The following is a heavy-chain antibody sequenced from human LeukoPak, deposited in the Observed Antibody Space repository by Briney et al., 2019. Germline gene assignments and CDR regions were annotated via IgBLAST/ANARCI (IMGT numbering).Heavy chain of an antibody. CDR3: ARTPSGSYRRGYFDY. CDR1: GYSFTSYW. V-gene: IGHV5-51*01. CDR2: IYPGDSDT. Sequence: GESLKISCKGSGYSFTSYWIGWVRQMPGKGLEWMGIIYPGDSDTRYSPSFQGQVTISADKSISTAYLQWSSLKASDTAMYYCARTPSGSYRRGYFDYWGQGPLVTVSS. J-gene: IGHJ4*02. D-gene: IGHD1-26*01.